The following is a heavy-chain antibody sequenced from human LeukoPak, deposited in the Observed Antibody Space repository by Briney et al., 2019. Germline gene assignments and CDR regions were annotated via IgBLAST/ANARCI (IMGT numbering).Heavy chain of an antibody. CDR1: GFTFSSYS. V-gene: IGHV3-21*01. J-gene: IGHJ3*02. Sequence: PGGSLRLSCAASGFTFSSYSMNWVRQAPGKGLEWVSSISSSSSYIYYADSVKGRFTISRDNAKNSLYLQMNSLRAEDTAVYYCARDFVLAGGAFDIWGQGTMVTVSS. CDR3: ARDFVLAGGAFDI. CDR2: ISSSSSYI. D-gene: IGHD3-9*01.